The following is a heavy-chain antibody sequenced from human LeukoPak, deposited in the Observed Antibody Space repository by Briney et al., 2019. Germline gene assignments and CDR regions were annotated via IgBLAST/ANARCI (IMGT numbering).Heavy chain of an antibody. J-gene: IGHJ4*02. Sequence: EPGGSLRLSCAASGFTFSSYAMSWVRQAPGKGLEWVSAISGSGGSTYYADSVKGRFTISRDNSKNTLYLQMNSLRAEDTAVYYCATGHSSGFYYFDYWGQGTLVTVSS. CDR1: GFTFSSYA. CDR3: ATGHSSGFYYFDY. CDR2: ISGSGGST. V-gene: IGHV3-23*01. D-gene: IGHD6-19*01.